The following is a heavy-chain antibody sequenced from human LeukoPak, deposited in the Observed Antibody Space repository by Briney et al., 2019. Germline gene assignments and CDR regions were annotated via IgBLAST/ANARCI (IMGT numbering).Heavy chain of an antibody. Sequence: GGFLRLSCAASGFTFSSYAMSWVRQAPGKGLEWVSAISGSGGSTYYADSVKGRFTISRDNSKNTLYLQMNSLRAEDTAVYYCATMTMIVVVIDDYWGQGTLVTVSS. J-gene: IGHJ4*02. CDR1: GFTFSSYA. CDR3: ATMTMIVVVIDDY. D-gene: IGHD3-22*01. CDR2: ISGSGGST. V-gene: IGHV3-23*01.